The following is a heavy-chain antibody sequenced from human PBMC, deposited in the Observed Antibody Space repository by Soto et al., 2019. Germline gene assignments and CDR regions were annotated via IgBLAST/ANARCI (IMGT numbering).Heavy chain of an antibody. Sequence: SETLSLTCAVSSFSISSGYYWGWVRQPPGKGLEWIGSIYHSGSTNYNPSLKSRVTISVDKSKNQFSLKLSSVTAADTAVYYCARGYSSSWYNGMDVWGQGTTVTVSS. CDR3: ARGYSSSWYNGMDV. V-gene: IGHV4-38-2*01. CDR1: SFSISSGYY. CDR2: IYHSGST. D-gene: IGHD6-13*01. J-gene: IGHJ6*02.